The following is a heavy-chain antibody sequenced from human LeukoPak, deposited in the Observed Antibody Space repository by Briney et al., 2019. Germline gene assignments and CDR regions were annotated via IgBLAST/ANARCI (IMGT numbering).Heavy chain of an antibody. J-gene: IGHJ3*02. CDR1: GGSFSGYY. Sequence: PSETLSLTCAVYGGSFSGYYWSWIRQPPGKGLEWIGEINHSGSTNYNPSLKSRVTISVDTSKNQFSLKLSSVTAADTAVYYCARNPSYYYDSSGYSDAFDIWGQGTMVTVSS. V-gene: IGHV4-34*01. D-gene: IGHD3-22*01. CDR2: INHSGST. CDR3: ARNPSYYYDSSGYSDAFDI.